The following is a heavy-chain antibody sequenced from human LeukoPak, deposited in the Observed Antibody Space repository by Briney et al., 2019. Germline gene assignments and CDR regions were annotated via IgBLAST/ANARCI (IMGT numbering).Heavy chain of an antibody. Sequence: ASVKVSCKASGYTFTGYYMHWVRQAPGQGLEWMGWINPNSGGPNYAQNFQGRVTMTRDTSISTAYMELSRLRSDDTAVYYCATFYDSSGYYRDEDVDYWGQGSLVTVSS. V-gene: IGHV1-2*02. CDR2: INPNSGGP. J-gene: IGHJ4*02. D-gene: IGHD3-22*01. CDR1: GYTFTGYY. CDR3: ATFYDSSGYYRDEDVDY.